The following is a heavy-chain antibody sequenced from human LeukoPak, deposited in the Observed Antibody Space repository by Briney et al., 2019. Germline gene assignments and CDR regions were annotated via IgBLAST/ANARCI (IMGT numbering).Heavy chain of an antibody. CDR1: GFTFSSYG. J-gene: IGHJ4*02. CDR2: IWYDGSNK. Sequence: GGSLRLSCAVSGFTFSSYGMHWVRQAPGKGLEWVAVIWYDGSNKYYADSVKGRFTISRDNSKNTLYLQMNSLRAEDTAVYYCARVGVGGDYFDYWGQGTLVTVSS. D-gene: IGHD2-15*01. V-gene: IGHV3-33*01. CDR3: ARVGVGGDYFDY.